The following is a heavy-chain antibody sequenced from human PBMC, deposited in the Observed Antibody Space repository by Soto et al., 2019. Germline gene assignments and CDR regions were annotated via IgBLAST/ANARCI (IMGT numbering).Heavy chain of an antibody. V-gene: IGHV3-11*05. J-gene: IGHJ4*02. D-gene: IGHD5-12*01. CDR3: AGGGYSGYDDVPFDY. Sequence: QVQLVESGGGLVKPGGSLRLSCAASGFTFSDYYMSWIRQAPGKGLEWVSYISSSSSYTNYADSVKGRFTISRDNAKNSRYLQMNSLRAEDTAVYYCAGGGYSGYDDVPFDYWGQGTLVTVSS. CDR1: GFTFSDYY. CDR2: ISSSSSYT.